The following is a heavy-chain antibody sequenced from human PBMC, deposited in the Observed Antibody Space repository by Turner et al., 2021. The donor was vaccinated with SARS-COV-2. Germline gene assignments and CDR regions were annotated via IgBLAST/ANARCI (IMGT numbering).Heavy chain of an antibody. V-gene: IGHV3-21*02. Sequence: VQLVESGGGLVKPGGSLRLSCAASGFPFSSYSMNWFRQAPEKGLEWVASINSGSSYIYYADSLKGRVTISRDNTKRSLFLQMNSLRVEDTAVYYCTRSRDYYGSGTYYNYDYWGQGTLVTVSS. CDR1: GFPFSSYS. J-gene: IGHJ4*02. D-gene: IGHD3-10*01. CDR2: INSGSSYI. CDR3: TRSRDYYGSGTYYNYDY.